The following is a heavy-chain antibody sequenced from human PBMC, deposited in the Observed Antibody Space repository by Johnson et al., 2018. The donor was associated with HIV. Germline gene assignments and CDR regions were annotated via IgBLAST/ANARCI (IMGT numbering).Heavy chain of an antibody. Sequence: VQLVESGGGLVQPGGSLRLSCAASGFTVSSNYMSWVRQAPGKGLEWVSIIYSGCSTYYADSVKGRFTISRDNSKNTLYLQMNSLRAEDTAVYYCAKDNSGSHSWILFAFDIWGHGTMVTVSS. J-gene: IGHJ3*02. CDR3: AKDNSGSHSWILFAFDI. CDR1: GFTVSSNY. CDR2: IYSGCST. V-gene: IGHV3-66*02. D-gene: IGHD1-26*01.